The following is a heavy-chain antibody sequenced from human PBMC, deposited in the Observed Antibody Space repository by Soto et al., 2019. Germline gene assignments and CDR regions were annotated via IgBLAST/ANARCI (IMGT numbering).Heavy chain of an antibody. D-gene: IGHD6-19*01. CDR3: ATSSSSSGCYYIDW. J-gene: IGHJ4*02. CDR1: GFTFSDHY. CDR2: IRHKARRYTT. Sequence: GGSLRLSCAASGFTFSDHYMDWVRQAPGKGLEWIGRIRHKARRYTTEYAASVKGRFIVSRDDSDNSLYLQMNSLKTEDTAVYYCATSSSSSGCYYIDWWGQGTLVTVSS. V-gene: IGHV3-72*01.